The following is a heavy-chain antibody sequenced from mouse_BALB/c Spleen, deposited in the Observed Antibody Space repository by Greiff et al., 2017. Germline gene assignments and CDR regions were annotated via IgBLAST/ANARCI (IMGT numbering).Heavy chain of an antibody. D-gene: IGHD1-1*01. CDR2: INSNGGST. V-gene: IGHV5-6-2*01. Sequence: EVMLVESGGGLVKLGGSLKLSCAASGFTFSSYYMSWVRQTPEKRLELVAAINSNGGSTYYPDTVKGRFTISRDNAKNTLYLQMSSLKSEDTALYYCARQGYYGSSYDWYFDVWGAGTTVTVAS. CDR1: GFTFSSYY. CDR3: ARQGYYGSSYDWYFDV. J-gene: IGHJ1*01.